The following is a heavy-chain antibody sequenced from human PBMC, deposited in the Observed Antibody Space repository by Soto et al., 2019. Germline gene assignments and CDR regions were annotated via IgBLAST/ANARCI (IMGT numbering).Heavy chain of an antibody. J-gene: IGHJ4*02. CDR1: GFTFSSYA. D-gene: IGHD5-18*01. CDR2: ISGSGGST. V-gene: IGHV3-23*01. CDR3: AKEGVQLWLPFDY. Sequence: GGSLRLSCAASGFTFSSYAMSWVRPATGKGLEWVSAISGSGGSTYYADSVKGRFTISRDNSKNTLYLQMNSLRAEDTAVYYCAKEGVQLWLPFDYWGQGTLVTVSS.